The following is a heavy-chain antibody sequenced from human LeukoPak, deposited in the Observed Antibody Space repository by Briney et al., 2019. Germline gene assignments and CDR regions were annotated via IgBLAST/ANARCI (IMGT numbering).Heavy chain of an antibody. CDR3: TRAPRGDAFDI. D-gene: IGHD3-10*01. CDR2: IRSKAYGGTT. Sequence: GRSLGLSCTASGFAFGDYAMSWVRQAPGKGLEWVGFIRSKAYGGTTEYAASVKGRFTISRDDSKSIAYLQMNSLKTEDTAVYYCTRAPRGDAFDIWGQGTMVTVSS. CDR1: GFAFGDYA. J-gene: IGHJ3*02. V-gene: IGHV3-49*04.